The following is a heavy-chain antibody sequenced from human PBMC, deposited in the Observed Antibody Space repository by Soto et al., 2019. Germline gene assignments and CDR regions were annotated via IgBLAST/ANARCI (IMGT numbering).Heavy chain of an antibody. Sequence: PGGSLRLSCAASGFTFSSYAMHWVRRAPGKGLEWVAVISYDGSNKYYADSVKGRFTISRDNSKNTLYLQMNSLRAEDTAAYYCARVECSGGSCWGHYYYYGMDVWGQGTTVTVSS. CDR1: GFTFSSYA. D-gene: IGHD2-15*01. CDR2: ISYDGSNK. J-gene: IGHJ6*02. CDR3: ARVECSGGSCWGHYYYYGMDV. V-gene: IGHV3-30-3*01.